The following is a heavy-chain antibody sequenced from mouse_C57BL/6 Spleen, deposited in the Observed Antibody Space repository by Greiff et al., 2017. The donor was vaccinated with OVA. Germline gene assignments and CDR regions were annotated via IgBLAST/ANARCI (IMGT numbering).Heavy chain of an antibody. J-gene: IGHJ4*01. CDR2: IRSKSSNYAT. CDR3: VRGDYYSNPYAMDY. D-gene: IGHD2-5*01. V-gene: IGHV10-3*01. Sequence: EVQRVESGGGLVQPKGSLKLSCAASGFTFNTYAMHWVRQAPGKGLEWVARIRSKSSNYATYYADSVKDRFTISRDDSQSMLYLQMNNLKTEDTAMYYCVRGDYYSNPYAMDYWGQGTSVTVSS. CDR1: GFTFNTYA.